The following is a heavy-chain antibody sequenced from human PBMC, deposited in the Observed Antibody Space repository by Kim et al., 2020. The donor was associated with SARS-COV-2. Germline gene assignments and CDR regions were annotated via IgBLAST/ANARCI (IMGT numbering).Heavy chain of an antibody. Sequence: SETLSLTCIVSTGSMYTNNYYWAWIRQPPGKGLEWIGSIHYSGSTYYNPSLKSRVTISIDTSKKQFSLKLGSVTATDTAVYYCARHKSGSSVWFDPLGQG. CDR1: TGSMYTNNYY. CDR3: ARHKSGSSVWFDP. V-gene: IGHV4-39*01. CDR2: IHYSGST. J-gene: IGHJ5*02. D-gene: IGHD6-6*01.